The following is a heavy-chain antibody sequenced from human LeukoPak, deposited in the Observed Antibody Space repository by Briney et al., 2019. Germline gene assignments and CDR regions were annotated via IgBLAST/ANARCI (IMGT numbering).Heavy chain of an antibody. CDR3: VHRTTVTSVDH. D-gene: IGHD4-17*01. CDR1: GFSLNTHAVV. CDR2: IYGDDDK. Sequence: SGPTLVKPTQTFTLTCTFSGFSLNTHAVVVGWVRQPPGQALEWLTLIYGDDDKLYSPSLESRLTITKDTSKNQVVLTMTDMDYVDTATYYCVHRTTVTSVDHWGQGTLVTVSS. V-gene: IGHV2-5*02. J-gene: IGHJ4*02.